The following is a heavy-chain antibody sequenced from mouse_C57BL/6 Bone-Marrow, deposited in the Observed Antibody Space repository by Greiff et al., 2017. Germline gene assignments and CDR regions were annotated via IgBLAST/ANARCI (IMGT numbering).Heavy chain of an antibody. CDR2: IYPGDGDT. CDR3: AAVTAVVEGGYFDV. V-gene: IGHV1-80*01. Sequence: VQLQQSGAELVKPGASVKISCKASGYAFSSYWMNWVKQRPGKGLEWIGQIYPGDGDTNYNGKFKGKATLTADKSSSTAYMQLSSLTSEDSAVYFWAAVTAVVEGGYFDVWGTGTTVTVSS. D-gene: IGHD1-1*01. J-gene: IGHJ1*03. CDR1: GYAFSSYW.